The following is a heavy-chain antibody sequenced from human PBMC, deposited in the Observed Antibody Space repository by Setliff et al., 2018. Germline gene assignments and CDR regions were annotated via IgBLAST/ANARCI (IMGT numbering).Heavy chain of an antibody. Sequence: SESLSLTCTVSGGSISSYYWSWIRQPPGKGLEWIGYIYYSGSTNYNPSLKSRVTISVDTSKNQFSLKLSSVTAADTAVYYCARRFVEHSYRDYYMDVWGKGTTVTVSS. J-gene: IGHJ6*03. CDR1: GGSISSYY. CDR3: ARRFVEHSYRDYYMDV. V-gene: IGHV4-59*01. D-gene: IGHD3-3*01. CDR2: IYYSGST.